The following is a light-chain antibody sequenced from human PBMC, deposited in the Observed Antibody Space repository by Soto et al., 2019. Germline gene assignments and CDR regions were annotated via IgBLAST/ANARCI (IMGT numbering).Light chain of an antibody. V-gene: IGLV2-14*01. CDR2: DVS. J-gene: IGLJ2*01. CDR1: SSDVGGYNY. CDR3: SSYTTSSTLI. Sequence: QSALTQPASVSGSPGQSITISCTGTSSDVGGYNYVSWYQQHPGKAPKLMIYDVSNRPSGVSNRFSGSKSGNTASLTISGRQDEDEADYYCSSYTTSSTLIFGGGTKLTVL.